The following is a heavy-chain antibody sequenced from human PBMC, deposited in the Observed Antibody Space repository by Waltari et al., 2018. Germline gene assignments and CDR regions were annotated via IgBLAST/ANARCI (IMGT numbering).Heavy chain of an antibody. J-gene: IGHJ4*02. CDR2: MNSGGSAI. D-gene: IGHD3-3*01. V-gene: IGHV3-11*01. Sequence: QVQLVESGGGLVKPGGSLRLSCTASGFSFSDYFMSWIRQAPGKGLGWISYMNSGGSAIHYVDSGQGRFTISRDNAKNSLYLQMDSLRVDDTAVYYCARAREHSSDFWNGYSYYFDQWGQGTLVTVSS. CDR1: GFSFSDYF. CDR3: ARAREHSSDFWNGYSYYFDQ.